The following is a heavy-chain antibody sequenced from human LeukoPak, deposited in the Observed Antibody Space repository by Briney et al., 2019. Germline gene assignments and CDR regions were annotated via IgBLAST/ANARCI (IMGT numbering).Heavy chain of an antibody. D-gene: IGHD6-13*01. Sequence: GESLRISCKGSGYSFTSYWIGWVRQMPGKGLEWMGIIYPGDSDTRYNPSFQGQVTISADKSISTAYLQWSSLKASDTAMYYCARHYESGIAAADNWFDPWGQGTLVTVSS. CDR1: GYSFTSYW. V-gene: IGHV5-51*01. CDR2: IYPGDSDT. CDR3: ARHYESGIAAADNWFDP. J-gene: IGHJ5*02.